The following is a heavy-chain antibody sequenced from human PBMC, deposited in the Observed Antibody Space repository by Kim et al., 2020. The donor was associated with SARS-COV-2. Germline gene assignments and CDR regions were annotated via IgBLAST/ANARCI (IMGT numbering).Heavy chain of an antibody. CDR2: INPNSGGT. J-gene: IGHJ5*02. D-gene: IGHD4-17*01. CDR1: GYTFTGYY. CDR3: ARGPRDYWNRDDFDP. V-gene: IGHV1-2*06. Sequence: ASVKVSCKASGYTFTGYYMHWVRQAPGQGLEWMGRINPNSGGTNYAQKFQGRVTMTRDTSISTAYMELSRLRSDDTAVYYCARGPRDYWNRDDFDPWGQGTLVTVSS.